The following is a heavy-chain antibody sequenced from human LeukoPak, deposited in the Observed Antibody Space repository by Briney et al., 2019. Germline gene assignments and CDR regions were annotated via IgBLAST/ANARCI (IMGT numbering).Heavy chain of an antibody. Sequence: KPSETLSLTCTISGDSIGRINYYWGWIRQPPGKGLEWIVSMSYSGHTYYNPSLKSRVTTSIDTSKNQLSLNLKSVTAADTAVYYCASLHSWYYDFWSGYRYYFDYWGQGTLVTVSS. CDR3: ASLHSWYYDFWSGYRYYFDY. CDR2: MSYSGHT. J-gene: IGHJ4*02. CDR1: GDSIGRINYY. D-gene: IGHD3-3*01. V-gene: IGHV4-39*07.